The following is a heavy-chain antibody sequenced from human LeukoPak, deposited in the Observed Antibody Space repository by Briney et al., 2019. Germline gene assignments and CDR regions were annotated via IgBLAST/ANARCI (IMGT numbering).Heavy chain of an antibody. CDR1: GGSISNYY. D-gene: IGHD1-26*01. Sequence: SETLSLTCTVSGGSISNYYWIWIRQPAGKGLEWIGRIYTSGSTNYNSSLKSRLTMSVDTSKNQFSLKLSSVTAADTAVYYCARLRPMGGSFPDSFDIWGQGTMVTVSS. CDR2: IYTSGST. CDR3: ARLRPMGGSFPDSFDI. J-gene: IGHJ3*02. V-gene: IGHV4-4*07.